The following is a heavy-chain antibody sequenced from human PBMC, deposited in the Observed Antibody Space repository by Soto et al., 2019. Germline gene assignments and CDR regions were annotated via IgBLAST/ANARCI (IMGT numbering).Heavy chain of an antibody. D-gene: IGHD2-15*01. J-gene: IGHJ6*02. V-gene: IGHV3-21*01. CDR2: ISSGGDCI. CDR1: GLTFTNYS. CDR3: ARNPNPSSNIHGMDY. Sequence: EVQLVESGGGLVEPGGSLRLSCAPSGLTFTNYSMNWVRQAPGKGLVWVSSISSGGDCIYYAESVRGRITISRDNAKTSMYLQMNGLRADDKAVYYCARNPNPSSNIHGMDYWGQGTTVTVS.